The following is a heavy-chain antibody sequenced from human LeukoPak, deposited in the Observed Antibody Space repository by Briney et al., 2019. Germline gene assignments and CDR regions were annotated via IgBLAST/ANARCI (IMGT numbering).Heavy chain of an antibody. D-gene: IGHD1-26*01. CDR3: ARLRGSYYFRAGFDI. CDR1: GGSISSYY. CDR2: INSSGRT. V-gene: IGHV4-59*08. J-gene: IGHJ3*02. Sequence: SETLSLTCAVSGGSISSYYWSWIRQPPGKGLEWIGEINSSGRTKYNPSLKSRVTMSVDTSKNQFSLKLSSVTAADTAVYYCARLRGSYYFRAGFDIWGQGTMVTVSS.